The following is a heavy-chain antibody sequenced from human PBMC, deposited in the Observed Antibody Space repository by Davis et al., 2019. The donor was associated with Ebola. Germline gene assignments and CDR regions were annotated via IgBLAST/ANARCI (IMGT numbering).Heavy chain of an antibody. CDR3: ARAVAYYYGSGSYYFDY. J-gene: IGHJ4*02. D-gene: IGHD3-10*01. Sequence: GESLKISCAASGFTFSSYEMNWVRQAPGKGLEWVSYISSSGSTIYYADSVKGRFTISRDNAKNSLYLQMNSLRAEDTAVYYCARAVAYYYGSGSYYFDYWGQGTLVTVSS. CDR2: ISSSGSTI. V-gene: IGHV3-48*03. CDR1: GFTFSSYE.